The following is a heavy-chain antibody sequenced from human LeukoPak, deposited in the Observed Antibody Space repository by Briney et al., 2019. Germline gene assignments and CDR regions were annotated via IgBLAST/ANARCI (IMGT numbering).Heavy chain of an antibody. CDR1: GYTFTGYY. V-gene: IGHV1-46*01. J-gene: IGHJ6*02. Sequence: GASVKVSCKASGYTFTGYYMHWVRQAPGQGLEWMGIINPSGGSTSYAQKFQGRVTMTRDTSTSTVYMELSSLRSEDTAVYYCAREPMVQAGAHYYSSGMDVWGQGTTSPSP. CDR2: INPSGGST. D-gene: IGHD3-10*01. CDR3: AREPMVQAGAHYYSSGMDV.